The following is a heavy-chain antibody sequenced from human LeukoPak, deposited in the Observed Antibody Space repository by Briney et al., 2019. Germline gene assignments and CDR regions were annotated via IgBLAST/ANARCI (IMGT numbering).Heavy chain of an antibody. CDR2: ISGSGGSI. CDR3: AKRPYYDSSGFNYYFDY. Sequence: HPGGSLRLSCAASGFTFSSYVMSWVRQAPGKGLEWVSGISGSGGSIKYADSVKGRFTISRDNSKNTLYLQMNSLRAEDTAVYYCAKRPYYDSSGFNYYFDYWGQGTLVTVSS. V-gene: IGHV3-23*01. CDR1: GFTFSSYV. J-gene: IGHJ4*02. D-gene: IGHD3-22*01.